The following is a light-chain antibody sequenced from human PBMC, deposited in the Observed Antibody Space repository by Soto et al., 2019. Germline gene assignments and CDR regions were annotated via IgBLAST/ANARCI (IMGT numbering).Light chain of an antibody. Sequence: QAVLTQPASVCGSPGQAITISCTGTSSDVGNYKYVSWYQQHPGKAPKLMIYEVSNRPSGVSNRFSGSKSGNTASLTISGLQAEDETDYYCFSYTSSGTYVFGTGTKVTAL. CDR3: FSYTSSGTYV. J-gene: IGLJ1*01. V-gene: IGLV2-14*01. CDR2: EVS. CDR1: SSDVGNYKY.